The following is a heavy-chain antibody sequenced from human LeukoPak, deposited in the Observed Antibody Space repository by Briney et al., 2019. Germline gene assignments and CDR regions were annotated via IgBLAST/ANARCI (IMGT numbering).Heavy chain of an antibody. J-gene: IGHJ4*02. CDR3: AKDPIAAAGTLDY. D-gene: IGHD6-13*01. CDR2: IRYDGSNK. Sequence: GRSLRLSCAASGFTFSSYGMHWVRQAPGKGLEWVAFIRYDGSNKYYADSVKGRFTISRDNSKNTLYLQMNSLRAEDTAVYYCAKDPIAAAGTLDYWGQGTLVTVSS. CDR1: GFTFSSYG. V-gene: IGHV3-30*02.